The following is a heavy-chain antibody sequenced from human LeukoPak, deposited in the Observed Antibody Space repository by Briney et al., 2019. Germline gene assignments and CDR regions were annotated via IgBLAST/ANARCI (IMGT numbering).Heavy chain of an antibody. J-gene: IGHJ5*02. Sequence: GESLKISCKGSGYIFTNYWIGWVRQMPGKGLEWMGIIYPGDSDTRYSPSFQGQVTISADKSITTAYLQWGSLKASDSAMYYCATRYNGYYTWGQRTLVTVSS. CDR1: GYIFTNYW. CDR2: IYPGDSDT. D-gene: IGHD3-22*01. V-gene: IGHV5-51*01. CDR3: ATRYNGYYT.